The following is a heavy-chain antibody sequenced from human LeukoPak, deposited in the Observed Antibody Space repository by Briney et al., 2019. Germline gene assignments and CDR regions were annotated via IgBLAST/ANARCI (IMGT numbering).Heavy chain of an antibody. CDR1: GFSFSSYL. V-gene: IGHV3-74*01. CDR3: ARDVQGGYCSSASCYSDY. D-gene: IGHD2-2*01. CDR2: INSDGSST. J-gene: IGHJ4*02. Sequence: PGGSLRLSCAASGFSFSSYLMHWVRQAPGKGLVWVSRINSDGSSTIYADSVRGRFTISRDNSKNTLYLQMNSLRVDDTAVYYCARDVQGGYCSSASCYSDYWGQGTLVTVSS.